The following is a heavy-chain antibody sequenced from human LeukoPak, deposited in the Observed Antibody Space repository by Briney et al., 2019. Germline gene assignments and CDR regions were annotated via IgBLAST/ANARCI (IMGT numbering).Heavy chain of an antibody. J-gene: IGHJ6*02. Sequence: PGGSLRLSCAASGFTFSSYEMNWVRQAPGRGLEWISYISSSGSTIYYADSVKGRFTISRDNAKNSLYLQMNSLRVEDTGVYFCAIITIFGGMDVWGQGSTVTVSS. D-gene: IGHD3-3*01. V-gene: IGHV3-48*03. CDR1: GFTFSSYE. CDR2: ISSSGSTI. CDR3: AIITIFGGMDV.